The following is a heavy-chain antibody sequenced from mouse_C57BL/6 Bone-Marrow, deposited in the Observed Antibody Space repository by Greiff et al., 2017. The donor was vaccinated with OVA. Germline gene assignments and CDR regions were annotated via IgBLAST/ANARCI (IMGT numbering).Heavy chain of an antibody. J-gene: IGHJ4*01. CDR1: GYTFTSYW. CDR3: ASGSLSNFLYYYSRDY. CDR2: IHPNSGST. V-gene: IGHV1-64*01. D-gene: IGHD1-1*01. Sequence: QVQLQQPGAELVKPGASVKLSCKASGYTFTSYWMHWVKQRPGQGLEWIGMIHPNSGSTNYNEKFKSKATLTVDKSSSTAYMQLSSLTSEDSAVYYCASGSLSNFLYYYSRDYWGQEPSVPVSP.